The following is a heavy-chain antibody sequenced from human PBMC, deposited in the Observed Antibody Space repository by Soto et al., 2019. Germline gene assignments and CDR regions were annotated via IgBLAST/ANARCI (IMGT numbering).Heavy chain of an antibody. J-gene: IGHJ4*02. CDR2: ISESGDST. D-gene: IGHD3-3*01. CDR3: AKDRDTIFGLVTLFYD. Sequence: EVQLLESGGGLVQPGGSLRLSCEASGFTFSRHAMTWVRQVPGKGLEWVSGISESGDSTDYAASVKGRFTISRDNSKNTLYLQMSSLRAEDTAVYYCAKDRDTIFGLVTLFYDWGQGTLVTVSS. V-gene: IGHV3-23*01. CDR1: GFTFSRHA.